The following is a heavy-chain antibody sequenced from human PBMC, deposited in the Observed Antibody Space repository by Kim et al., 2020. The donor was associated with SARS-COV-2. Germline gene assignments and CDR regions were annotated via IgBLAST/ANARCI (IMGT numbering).Heavy chain of an antibody. CDR1: GYTFTSYG. CDR2: ISAYNGNT. V-gene: IGHV1-18*01. J-gene: IGHJ6*03. CDR3: ARVLSGEVGPVLLWFGEFMPREYYYYYMDV. D-gene: IGHD3-10*01. Sequence: ASVKVSCKASGYTFTSYGISWVRQAPGQGLEWMGWISAYNGNTNYAQKLQGRVTMTTDTSTSTAYMELRSLRSDDTAVYYCARVLSGEVGPVLLWFGEFMPREYYYYYMDVWGKGTTVTVSS.